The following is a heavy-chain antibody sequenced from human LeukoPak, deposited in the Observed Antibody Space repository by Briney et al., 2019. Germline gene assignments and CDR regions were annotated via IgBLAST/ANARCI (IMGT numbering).Heavy chain of an antibody. CDR1: GGTFSSYT. V-gene: IGHV1-69*02. CDR3: ARATRITIFGVVFGWFDP. Sequence: ASVKVSCKASGGTFSSYTISWVRQAPGQGREGMGRIIPILGIANSAQKVQVRFTITADKSTSTAYMGRSSLRSEDTAVYYCARATRITIFGVVFGWFDPWGQGPLVTVSS. J-gene: IGHJ5*02. CDR2: IIPILGIA. D-gene: IGHD3-3*01.